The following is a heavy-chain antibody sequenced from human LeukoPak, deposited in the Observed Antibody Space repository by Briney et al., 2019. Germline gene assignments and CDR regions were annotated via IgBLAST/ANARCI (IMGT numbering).Heavy chain of an antibody. D-gene: IGHD3-22*01. Sequence: SETLSLTCTVSGGSISISSYYWGWIRQPPGKGLEWIGSIYYSGSTHYNPSLKSRVTISVETSKNQFSLKLSSVTAADTAVYYCARDNSVGYYDSRDFDYWGQGTLVTVSS. CDR1: GGSISISSYY. J-gene: IGHJ4*01. CDR2: IYYSGST. V-gene: IGHV4-39*07. CDR3: ARDNSVGYYDSRDFDY.